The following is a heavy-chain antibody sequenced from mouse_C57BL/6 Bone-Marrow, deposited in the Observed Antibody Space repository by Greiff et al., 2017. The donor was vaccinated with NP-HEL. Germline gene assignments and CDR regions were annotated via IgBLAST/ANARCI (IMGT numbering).Heavy chain of an antibody. CDR3: ARGITTVVASYYFDY. CDR1: GYTFTGYW. D-gene: IGHD1-1*01. V-gene: IGHV1-9*01. J-gene: IGHJ2*01. Sequence: VQLQQSGAELMKPGASVKLSCKATGYTFTGYWIEWVKQRPGHGLEWIGEILPGSGSTNYNEKFKGKATFTADTSSNTAYMQLSSQTTEDSAIYYCARGITTVVASYYFDYWGQGTTLTVSS. CDR2: ILPGSGST.